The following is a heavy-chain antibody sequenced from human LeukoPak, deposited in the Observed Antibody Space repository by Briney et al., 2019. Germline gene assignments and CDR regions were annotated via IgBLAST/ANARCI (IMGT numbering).Heavy chain of an antibody. Sequence: SETLSLTCTVSGGSSSYYWSWIRQPPGKGLEWIGEINHSGSTNYNPSLKSRVTISVDTSKNQFSLKLSSVTAADTAVYYCARVVRNVVVVAAYNYYYYYMDVWGKGTTVTVSS. D-gene: IGHD2-15*01. CDR2: INHSGST. J-gene: IGHJ6*03. CDR1: GGSSSYY. CDR3: ARVVRNVVVVAAYNYYYYYMDV. V-gene: IGHV4-34*01.